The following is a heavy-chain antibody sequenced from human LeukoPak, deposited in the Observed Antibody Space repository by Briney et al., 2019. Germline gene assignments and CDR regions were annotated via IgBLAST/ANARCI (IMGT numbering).Heavy chain of an antibody. CDR2: INTDGSST. V-gene: IGHV3-74*01. Sequence: PGGSLRLSCAASGFIFSSYWMHWVRQAPGKGLVWVSRINTDGSSTSYADSVKGRFTISRDNSKRTLYLQMNSLRADDTAVYYCAKDGSWSCTDWGQGTLVTVSS. J-gene: IGHJ4*02. CDR1: GFIFSSYW. D-gene: IGHD2-8*02. CDR3: AKDGSWSCTD.